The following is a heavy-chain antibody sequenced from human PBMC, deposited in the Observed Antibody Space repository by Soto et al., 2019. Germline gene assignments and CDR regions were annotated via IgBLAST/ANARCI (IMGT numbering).Heavy chain of an antibody. D-gene: IGHD6-19*01. CDR2: ITGNGGTT. CDR1: GFTFGNSA. CDR3: AKARAKSHIAVPFDY. V-gene: IGHV3-23*01. Sequence: VGSLRLSCAGSGFTFGNSALSWVRQAPGKGLEWVSSITGNGGTTYYADSMKGRRTISRDNSKNTLYLEVNSLRAEDTAIYFCAKARAKSHIAVPFDYWGQRTLVTVSS. J-gene: IGHJ4*02.